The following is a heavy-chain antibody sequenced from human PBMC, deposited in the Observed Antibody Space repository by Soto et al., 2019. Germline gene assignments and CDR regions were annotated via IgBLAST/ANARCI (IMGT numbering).Heavy chain of an antibody. V-gene: IGHV3-21*01. J-gene: IGHJ6*02. D-gene: IGHD2-15*01. Sequence: GSLRLSCISSGFTFRTHTMNWVRQAPGKGLEWVSGIRGFSPYTFYAESVKGRFTISGDNAKNSLYLQMNSLRAEDTAVYYCARDRGYDAHDYYYNAMDVWGQGTTVTVSS. CDR2: IRGFSPYT. CDR3: ARDRGYDAHDYYYNAMDV. CDR1: GFTFRTHT.